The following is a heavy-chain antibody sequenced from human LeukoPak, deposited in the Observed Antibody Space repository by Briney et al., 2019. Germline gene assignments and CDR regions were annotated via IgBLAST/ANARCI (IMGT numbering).Heavy chain of an antibody. D-gene: IGHD6-6*01. Sequence: ASVKVSCKASGYTFISYGISWVRQAPGQGLEWMGWISPYNGNTDYAQKFQGRVTMTRDTSISTAYMELSRLRSDDTAVYYCARAPDSSSFSFDYWGQGTLVTVSS. V-gene: IGHV1-18*01. CDR3: ARAPDSSSFSFDY. J-gene: IGHJ4*02. CDR1: GYTFISYG. CDR2: ISPYNGNT.